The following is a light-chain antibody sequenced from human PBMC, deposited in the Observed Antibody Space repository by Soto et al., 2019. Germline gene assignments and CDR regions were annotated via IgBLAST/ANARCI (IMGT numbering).Light chain of an antibody. Sequence: QAVVTQPPSVSGAPGQRVTISCTGSSSNIGAGNDVHWYQQHPGTAPKLLIYGNSNRPSGVPDRFSGSKSGTSASLAITVLQAEDEADYYCQSYDSSLSGWVFGGGTKLTVL. V-gene: IGLV1-40*01. CDR1: SSNIGAGND. CDR3: QSYDSSLSGWV. CDR2: GNS. J-gene: IGLJ3*02.